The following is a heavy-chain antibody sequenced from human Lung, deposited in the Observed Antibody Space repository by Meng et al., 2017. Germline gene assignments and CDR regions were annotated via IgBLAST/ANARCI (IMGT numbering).Heavy chain of an antibody. CDR1: GGTFSSYA. V-gene: IGHV1-69*01. CDR3: ARKGYSSSSGNDY. CDR2: IIPIFGTA. Sequence: GAWGKEPWASGKAPCKASGGTFSSYAISWVRQAPGQGLEWMGGIIPIFGTANYAQKFQGRITITADESTSTAYMELSSLRSEDTAVYYCARKGYSSSSGNDYWGQGTLVTVSS. D-gene: IGHD6-6*01. J-gene: IGHJ4*02.